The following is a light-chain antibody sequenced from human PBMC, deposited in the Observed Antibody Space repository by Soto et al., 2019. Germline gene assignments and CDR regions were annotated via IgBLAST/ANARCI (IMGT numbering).Light chain of an antibody. CDR2: GTS. CDR3: QHCGISTALT. CDR1: QSVSSSY. Sequence: EIVVTQSPGTLSLSPGERATLSCRASQSVSSSYLAWYQQKPGQAPRLLIYGTSSRATGIPDRFSGSGSGKAFILTISRLEPEACAVYYCQHCGISTALTFGGGTKVEIK. V-gene: IGKV3-20*01. J-gene: IGKJ4*01.